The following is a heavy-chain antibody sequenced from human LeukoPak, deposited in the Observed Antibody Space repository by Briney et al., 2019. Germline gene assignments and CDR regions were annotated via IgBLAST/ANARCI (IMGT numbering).Heavy chain of an antibody. D-gene: IGHD3-10*01. CDR2: TYCRSKWYN. V-gene: IGHV6-1*01. J-gene: IGHJ5*02. CDR3: ARGGYYGSGNDFRFDP. Sequence: SQTLSLTCVISGDSVSSNSAAWNWIRQSPSRGLEWLGRTYCRSKWYNDYAVSVKSRITTNPDTSKNQFSLKLSSVTAADTAVYYCARGGYYGSGNDFRFDPWGQGTLVTVSS. CDR1: GDSVSSNSAA.